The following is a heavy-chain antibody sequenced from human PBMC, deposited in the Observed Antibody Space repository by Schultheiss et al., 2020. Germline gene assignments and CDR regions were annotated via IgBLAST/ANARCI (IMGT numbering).Heavy chain of an antibody. J-gene: IGHJ5*02. CDR2: ISSSGSTI. CDR1: GFSLKTYA. Sequence: GGSLRLSCVASGFSLKTYAMNWVRQGPGKGLEWVSYISSSGSTIYYADSVKGRFTISRDNAKNSLYLQMNSLRAEDTAVYYCAKHSSSWYGGQFDPWGQGTLVTVSS. D-gene: IGHD6-13*01. CDR3: AKHSSSWYGGQFDP. V-gene: IGHV3-48*03.